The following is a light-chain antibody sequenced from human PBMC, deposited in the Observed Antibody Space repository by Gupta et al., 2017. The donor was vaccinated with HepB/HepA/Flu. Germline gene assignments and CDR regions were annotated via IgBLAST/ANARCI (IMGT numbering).Light chain of an antibody. CDR1: SSNIGAGYD. Sequence: QSVLTQPPSVSGAHGQRVTISCTGTSSNIGAGYDVHWYQQLPGAAPKLLINSNDKRPSGIPDRFSGSKSGTSASLAITGLQAEDEADYYCQSFDSSLSSYVFGGGTRVTVL. V-gene: IGLV1-40*01. CDR3: QSFDSSLSSYV. J-gene: IGLJ1*01. CDR2: SND.